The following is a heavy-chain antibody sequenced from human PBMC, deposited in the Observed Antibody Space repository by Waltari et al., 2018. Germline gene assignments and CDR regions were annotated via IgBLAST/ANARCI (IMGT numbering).Heavy chain of an antibody. J-gene: IGHJ5*02. CDR3: ARGRDVFANFDYNWFDP. D-gene: IGHD2-21*01. Sequence: QVQLVQSGAEVLRPGASVKVSCQASGYTFINYEINWGGQAAGQGLEWMGGGNPNSGATAYAQKFQGRITMTGDTSISTAYMEMSNLRSDDTAVLYCARGRDVFANFDYNWFDPWGQGTLVTVSS. V-gene: IGHV1-8*02. CDR1: GYTFINYE. CDR2: GNPNSGAT.